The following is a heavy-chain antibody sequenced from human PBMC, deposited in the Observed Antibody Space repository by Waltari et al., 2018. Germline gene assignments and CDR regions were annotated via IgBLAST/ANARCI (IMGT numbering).Heavy chain of an antibody. CDR1: GDSLTTPSL. CDR3: ARDRGRGLYLDS. V-gene: IGHV4-4*02. Sequence: QLQLQESGPALVQPSWTLSLTCAVSGDSLTTPSLRNWVRQSPGKGLEWIGQVHGSGRTNYNLSFASRITVTLDPYNSQFSLKVASATAADTAVYYCARDRGRGLYLDSWGPGTLVTVSP. CDR2: VHGSGRT. D-gene: IGHD2-15*01. J-gene: IGHJ4*02.